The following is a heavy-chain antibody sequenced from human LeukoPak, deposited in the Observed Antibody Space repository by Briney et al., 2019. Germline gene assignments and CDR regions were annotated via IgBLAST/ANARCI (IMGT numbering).Heavy chain of an antibody. CDR1: GYTFTSYY. J-gene: IGHJ5*02. V-gene: IGHV1-46*01. Sequence: GASVKVSCKASGYTFTSYYMHWVRQAPGQGLEWMGIINPSGGSTSYAQKFQGRVTMTRDTSTSTVYMKLSSLRSEDTAVYYCARGTMVAATPNNWFDPWGQGTLVTVSS. CDR3: ARGTMVAATPNNWFDP. CDR2: INPSGGST. D-gene: IGHD2-15*01.